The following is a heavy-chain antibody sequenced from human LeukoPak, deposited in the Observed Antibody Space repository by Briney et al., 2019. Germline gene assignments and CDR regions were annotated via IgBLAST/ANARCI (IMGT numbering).Heavy chain of an antibody. D-gene: IGHD6-13*01. CDR2: IYSGGST. J-gene: IGHJ4*02. CDR1: GFTLSSNY. V-gene: IGHV3-53*01. CDR3: ARGKVVAAAATPLTD. Sequence: GGSLRLSCAASGFTLSSNYMSWVRQAPGKGLEWVSVIYSGGSTYYADSVKGRFTISRDNSKNTLYLQMNSLRAEDTAVYYCARGKVVAAAATPLTDWGQGTLVTVSS.